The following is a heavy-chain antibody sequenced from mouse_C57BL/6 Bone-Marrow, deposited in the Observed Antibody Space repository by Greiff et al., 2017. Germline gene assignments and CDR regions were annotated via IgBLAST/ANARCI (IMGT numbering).Heavy chain of an antibody. D-gene: IGHD5-1*01. V-gene: IGHV1-47*01. CDR2: FHPYNDDT. CDR3: ASSSTFFYYFDY. CDR1: GYTFTTYP. Sequence: QVQLQQSGAELVKPGASVKMSCKASGYTFTTYPIEWMKQNHGKSLEWIGNFHPYNDDTKYNDKFKGKATLTVEKSSNTVYLELSRLTSDDSAFYYCASSSTFFYYFDYWGKGTTLTVSS. J-gene: IGHJ2*01.